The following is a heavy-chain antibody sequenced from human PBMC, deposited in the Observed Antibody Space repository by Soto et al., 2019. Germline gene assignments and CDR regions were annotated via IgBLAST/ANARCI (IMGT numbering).Heavy chain of an antibody. CDR3: ARRTYYYDSSGKDYFDY. V-gene: IGHV4-59*01. D-gene: IGHD3-22*01. Sequence: LSLTCSVSGGSLSGYSWSWIRQPPGKGLEYIGYVYYRGTTNYNPSLESRVTISVDTSKNQFSLRLTSVTAADTAVYYCARRTYYYDSSGKDYFDYWGQGTLVTVSS. CDR1: GGSLSGYS. J-gene: IGHJ4*02. CDR2: VYYRGTT.